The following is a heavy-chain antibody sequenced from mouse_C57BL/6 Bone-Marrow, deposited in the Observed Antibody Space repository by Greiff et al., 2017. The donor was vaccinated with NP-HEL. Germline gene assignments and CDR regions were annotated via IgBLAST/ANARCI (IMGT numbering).Heavy chain of an antibody. V-gene: IGHV2-5*01. D-gene: IGHD2-4*01. Sequence: VQLKESGPGLVQPSQCLSITCTVSGFSLTSYGVHWVRQSPGKGLEWLGVIWRGGSTDYNAAFMSRLSITKDNSKSQVFFKMNSLQADDTAIYYCAKKGRGIYYDLPTWGQGTLVTVSA. CDR3: AKKGRGIYYDLPT. J-gene: IGHJ3*01. CDR2: IWRGGST. CDR1: GFSLTSYG.